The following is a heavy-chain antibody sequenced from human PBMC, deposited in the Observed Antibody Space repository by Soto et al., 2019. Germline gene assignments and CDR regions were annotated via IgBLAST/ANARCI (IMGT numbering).Heavy chain of an antibody. CDR2: IIPIFGTA. CDR3: AREVWDDSSGSYAFDI. V-gene: IGHV1-69*13. J-gene: IGHJ3*02. Sequence: ASVKVSCKASGGTFSSYAISWVRQAPGQGLEWMGGIIPIFGTANCAQKFQGRVTITADESTSTAYMELSSLRSEDTAVYYCAREVWDDSSGSYAFDIWGQGTMVTVSS. D-gene: IGHD3-22*01. CDR1: GGTFSSYA.